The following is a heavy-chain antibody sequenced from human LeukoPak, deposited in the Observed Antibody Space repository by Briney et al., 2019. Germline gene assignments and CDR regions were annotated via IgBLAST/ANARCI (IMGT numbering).Heavy chain of an antibody. V-gene: IGHV3-7*01. D-gene: IGHD3-10*01. CDR3: ARGRYGSGSRYYMDV. CDR1: GFTFSSYW. Sequence: GGSLRLSCAASGFTFSSYWMSWVRQAPGKGLEWVANIKQDGSEKYYVDSVKGRFTISRDNAKNSLYLQMNSLRAEDTAVYYCARGRYGSGSRYYMDVWGKGTTVTVSS. J-gene: IGHJ6*03. CDR2: IKQDGSEK.